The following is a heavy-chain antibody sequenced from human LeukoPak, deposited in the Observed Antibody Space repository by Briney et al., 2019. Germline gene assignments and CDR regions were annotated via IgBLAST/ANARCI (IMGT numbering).Heavy chain of an antibody. Sequence: GGSLRLSCAASGFTFDDYGLSWVRQAPGKGLEGVSGINWNGGSTGYADSVKGRFTISRDSAKNSLYLQMNSLRAEDTALYHCARADSSGYGWFDPWGQGTLVTVSS. J-gene: IGHJ5*02. CDR2: INWNGGST. V-gene: IGHV3-20*01. CDR1: GFTFDDYG. D-gene: IGHD3-22*01. CDR3: ARADSSGYGWFDP.